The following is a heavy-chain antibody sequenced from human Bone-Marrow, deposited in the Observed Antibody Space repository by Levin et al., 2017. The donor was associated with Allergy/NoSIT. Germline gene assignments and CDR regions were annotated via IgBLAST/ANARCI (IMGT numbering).Heavy chain of an antibody. CDR2: IYYSGST. D-gene: IGHD5-12*01. V-gene: IGHV4-31*03. Sequence: PSETLSLTCTVSGGSISSGGYYWSWIRQHPGKGLEWIGYIYYSGSTYYNPSLKSRVTISVDTSKNQFSLKLSSVTAADTAVYYCARGGGGYDSYWYFDLWGRGTLVTVSS. CDR3: ARGGGGYDSYWYFDL. CDR1: GGSISSGGYY. J-gene: IGHJ2*01.